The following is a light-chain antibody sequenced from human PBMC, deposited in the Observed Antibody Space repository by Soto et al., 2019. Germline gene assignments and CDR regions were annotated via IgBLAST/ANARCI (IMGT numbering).Light chain of an antibody. J-gene: IGKJ1*01. V-gene: IGKV1-5*03. CDR3: QQYNSYWT. Sequence: DIQMTQSPSTLSASVGDRVTITCRASQSVSIWLAWYQQKPGKAPKLLIYKASSLKSGVPSRFSGSGSGTEFTLTISSLQPDDVANYYCQQYNSYWTFGQGTKVEMK. CDR2: KAS. CDR1: QSVSIW.